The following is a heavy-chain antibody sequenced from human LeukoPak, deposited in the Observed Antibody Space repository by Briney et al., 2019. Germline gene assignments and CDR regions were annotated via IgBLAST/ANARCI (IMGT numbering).Heavy chain of an antibody. CDR2: ISTSSSYI. CDR3: ARGADGVSSNSRGWFDP. CDR1: GFTFNRYN. J-gene: IGHJ5*02. V-gene: IGHV3-21*01. Sequence: RGSLRLSCAASGFTFNRYNMNWVRRAPGKGLEWVSSISTSSSYIYYADSVRGRFTISRDNAKNSLYLQMNSLRAEDTAVYSCARGADGVSSNSRGWFDPWGQGTLVTVSS. D-gene: IGHD2-15*01.